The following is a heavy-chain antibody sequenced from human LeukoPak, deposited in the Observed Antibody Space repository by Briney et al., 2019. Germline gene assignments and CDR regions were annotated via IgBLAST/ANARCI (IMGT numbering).Heavy chain of an antibody. CDR3: ARWRYDCVWGSYRSQPFDY. CDR2: INHSGST. D-gene: IGHD3-16*02. Sequence: SETLSLTCAVHGGSFSGYYWSWIRQPPGKGLEWIREINHSGSTNYNPSLKSRVTISVDTSKNQFSLKLSSVTAADTAVYYCARWRYDCVWGSYRSQPFDYWGQGTLVTVSS. CDR1: GGSFSGYY. V-gene: IGHV4-34*01. J-gene: IGHJ4*02.